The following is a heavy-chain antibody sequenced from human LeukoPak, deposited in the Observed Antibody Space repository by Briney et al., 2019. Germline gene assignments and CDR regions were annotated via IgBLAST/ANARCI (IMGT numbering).Heavy chain of an antibody. CDR3: ARGSDSRVYYYGMDV. CDR1: GFTFSSYG. J-gene: IGHJ6*02. Sequence: GSLRLSCAASGFTFSSYGMHWVRRAPGKGLGWVAVIWYDGSNKYYADSVKGRFTISRDNSKNTLYLQMNSLRAEDTAVYYCARGSDSRVYYYGMDVWGQGTTVTVSS. V-gene: IGHV3-33*01. D-gene: IGHD1-26*01. CDR2: IWYDGSNK.